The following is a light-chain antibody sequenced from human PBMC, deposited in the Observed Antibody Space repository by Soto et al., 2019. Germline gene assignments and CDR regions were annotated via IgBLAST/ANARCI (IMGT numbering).Light chain of an antibody. Sequence: DIVMTQTPLSSPVTLGQPASISCRSSQSLVHSDGNTYLSWLQQRPGQPPRVLMYKISKRFSGVSYRFSVSGAWTDFTMRISRVEDEDVGVYCCMQGTQLPWTFGQGTRVEIK. CDR2: KIS. CDR1: QSLVHSDGNTY. CDR3: MQGTQLPWT. J-gene: IGKJ1*01. V-gene: IGKV2-24*01.